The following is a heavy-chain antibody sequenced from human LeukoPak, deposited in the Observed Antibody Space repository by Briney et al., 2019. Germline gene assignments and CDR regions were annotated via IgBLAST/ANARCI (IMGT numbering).Heavy chain of an antibody. CDR2: IKTDGSST. J-gene: IGHJ3*02. Sequence: TGGSLRLSCAASGFTFSSYWMHWVRQALGKGLVWVSRIKTDGSSTDYADSVKGRFTISRDNAKNTMYLQMNSLRAEDTAVYYCARGVSGTGPDIWGLGTMVTVSS. V-gene: IGHV3-74*01. CDR1: GFTFSSYW. D-gene: IGHD5/OR15-5a*01. CDR3: ARGVSGTGPDI.